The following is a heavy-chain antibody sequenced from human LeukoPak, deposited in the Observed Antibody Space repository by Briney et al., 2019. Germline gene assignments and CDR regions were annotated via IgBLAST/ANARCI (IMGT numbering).Heavy chain of an antibody. Sequence: GGSLRLSCAASGFTFSSYEMNWVREAPGKGLEWVSYISSSVSTIYYADSVKGRFTISRENTKTPLYLQMNSPRAEQTAAYHCAREGVVVVAYYGMDAWGQGTTVTASS. CDR1: GFTFSSYE. J-gene: IGHJ6*02. D-gene: IGHD2-15*01. CDR3: AREGVVVVAYYGMDA. CDR2: ISSSVSTI. V-gene: IGHV3-48*03.